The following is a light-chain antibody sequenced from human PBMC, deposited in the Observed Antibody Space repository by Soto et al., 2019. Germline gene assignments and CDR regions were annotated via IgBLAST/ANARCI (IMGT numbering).Light chain of an antibody. CDR3: CSYAGNSTYV. V-gene: IGLV2-23*01. CDR1: SSVVGSYNL. CDR2: EGS. Sequence: QSVLTQPASVSGSPGQSITISCTGTSSVVGSYNLVSWYQQHPGKAPKLMIYEGSKRPSGVSNRFSGSKSGNTASLTISGLQAEDEVDYYCCSYAGNSTYVFGTGTKVTV. J-gene: IGLJ1*01.